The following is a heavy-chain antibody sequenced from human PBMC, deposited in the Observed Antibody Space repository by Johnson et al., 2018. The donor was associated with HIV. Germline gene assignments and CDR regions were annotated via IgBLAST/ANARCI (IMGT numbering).Heavy chain of an antibody. CDR3: AKDNYYYDSSGYYPDAFDI. V-gene: IGHV3-30-3*02. J-gene: IGHJ3*02. CDR2: ISYDGSNK. CDR1: GFTFSNYA. D-gene: IGHD3-22*01. Sequence: QVQLVESGGGVVQPGRSRRLSCAAFGFTFSNYAMHWVRQAPGKGLEWVAVISYDGSNKYYADSVKGRFTISRDNSKNTLYLQMNSLRAEDTAVYYCAKDNYYYDSSGYYPDAFDIWGQGTMVTVSS.